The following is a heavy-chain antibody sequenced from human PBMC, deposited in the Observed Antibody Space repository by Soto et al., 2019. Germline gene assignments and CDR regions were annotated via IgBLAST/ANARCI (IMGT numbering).Heavy chain of an antibody. D-gene: IGHD6-13*01. CDR3: ARDVGREGYSSSWYWYDP. CDR1: GDSVSSNSAA. Sequence: SQTLSLTCTISGDSVSSNSAAWNWIRQSPSRGLEWLGRTYYRSKWYNDYAVSVKSRITINPDTSKNQLSLQLNSVTHEDTAVYYGARDVGREGYSSSWYWYDPWGQGTKVTGSS. CDR2: TYYRSKWYN. J-gene: IGHJ5*02. V-gene: IGHV6-1*01.